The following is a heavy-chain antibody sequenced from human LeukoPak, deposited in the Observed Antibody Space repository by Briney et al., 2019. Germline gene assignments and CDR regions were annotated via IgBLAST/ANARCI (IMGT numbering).Heavy chain of an antibody. J-gene: IGHJ4*02. CDR2: ISGSGGAT. CDR1: GFTFSSYA. Sequence: GGSLRLPCAASGFTFSSYAMSWVRQAPGKGLEWVSAISGSGGATYYADSVKGRFTISRDNSKNTLYLQMNSLRAEDTALYYCAKPGEASNYYFDYWGQGALVTVSS. D-gene: IGHD2-21*01. V-gene: IGHV3-23*01. CDR3: AKPGEASNYYFDY.